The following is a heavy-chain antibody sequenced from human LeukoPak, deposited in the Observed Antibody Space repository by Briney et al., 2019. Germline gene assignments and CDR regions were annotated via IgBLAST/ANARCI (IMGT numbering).Heavy chain of an antibody. V-gene: IGHV4-34*01. D-gene: IGHD5-18*01. CDR1: GGSFSNYY. CDR3: ARGALVIQLPYFDY. Sequence: KASETLSLTCAVYGGSFSNYYWSWVRQPPGKGLEWIGEINHSGSTNYNPSLKSRVTISVDTSKNQFSLKLSSVTAADTAVYYCARGALVIQLPYFDYWGQGTLVTVSS. CDR2: INHSGST. J-gene: IGHJ4*02.